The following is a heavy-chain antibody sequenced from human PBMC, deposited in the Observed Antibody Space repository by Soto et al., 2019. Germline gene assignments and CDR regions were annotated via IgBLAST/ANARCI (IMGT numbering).Heavy chain of an antibody. CDR1: GFSLNTRGVG. V-gene: IGHV2-5*02. CDR2: IYWDDDA. D-gene: IGHD5-18*01. CDR3: AHRPRGYSYHFDY. Sequence: QITLKESGPTLVKPTQSLTLTCTFSGFSLNTRGVGVGWIRQPPGKALEWLALIYWDDDAGYSPSLRCRHTITKDTSKNQVVLTMTNMDPVDSATYSCAHRPRGYSYHFDYWGQGTLVTVSS. J-gene: IGHJ4*02.